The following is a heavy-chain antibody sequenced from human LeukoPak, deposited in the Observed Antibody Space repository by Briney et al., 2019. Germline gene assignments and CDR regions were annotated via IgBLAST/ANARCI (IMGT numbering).Heavy chain of an antibody. CDR1: GGSISSYY. CDR3: VRETYSSRYNWFDP. D-gene: IGHD6-19*01. CDR2: IYTSGST. J-gene: IGHJ5*02. Sequence: PPETLSLTCTVSGGSISSYYWSWIRQAAGKGLEWIGHIYTSGSTKYNPSLKGRVTMSVDTSKNQYSLKVRSVTAADTAVYYCVRETYSSRYNWFDPWGQGTLVTVSS. V-gene: IGHV4-4*07.